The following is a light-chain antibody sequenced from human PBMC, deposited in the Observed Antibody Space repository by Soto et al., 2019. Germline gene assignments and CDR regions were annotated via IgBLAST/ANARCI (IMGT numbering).Light chain of an antibody. CDR3: QQYDNLLFT. J-gene: IGKJ3*01. CDR1: QDISNF. CDR2: DAS. Sequence: DIQMTQSPSSLSAAVGDRVTITCQASQDISNFLNWYQQKPGEAPKLLIYDASNSETGVPSRFSGSGSGTDFTFTISSLQPEDIATYYCQQYDNLLFTFGPGTKVHIK. V-gene: IGKV1-33*01.